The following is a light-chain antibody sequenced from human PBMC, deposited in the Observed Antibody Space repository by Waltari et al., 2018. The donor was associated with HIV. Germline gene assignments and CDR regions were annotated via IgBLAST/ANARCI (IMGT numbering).Light chain of an antibody. V-gene: IGLV1-44*01. CDR1: NSNIGRYA. CDR2: SNT. CDR3: AAWDDSLSGSVV. Sequence: QSVLTQPPSASGAPGQRVSISCSGGNSNIGRYAVSWYQQLPGTAPNLPIYSNTQRPSGVPDRFSGSKSGTSASLAIGGLQSEDEADYYCAAWDDSLSGSVVFGGGTKLTVL. J-gene: IGLJ2*01.